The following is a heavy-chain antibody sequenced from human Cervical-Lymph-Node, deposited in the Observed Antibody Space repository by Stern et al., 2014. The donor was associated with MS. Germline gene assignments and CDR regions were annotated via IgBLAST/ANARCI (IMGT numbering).Heavy chain of an antibody. J-gene: IGHJ6*02. CDR1: GDSISSYY. V-gene: IGHV4-59*01. CDR3: ARWDRVMVRPNFYYYGMDV. Sequence: QVQLVESGPGLVKPSETLSLSCTISGDSISSYYWNWIRQSPGKGLEWIGYIYSSGSTNYNPPLKSRVTISVDMSKTQFSLQLTSVTAADTAVYFCARWDRVMVRPNFYYYGMDVWGQGTTVIVSS. CDR2: IYSSGST. D-gene: IGHD5-18*01.